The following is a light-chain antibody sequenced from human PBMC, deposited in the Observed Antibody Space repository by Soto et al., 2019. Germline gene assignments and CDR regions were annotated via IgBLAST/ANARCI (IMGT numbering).Light chain of an antibody. CDR1: QCISSW. V-gene: IGKV1-12*01. Sequence: DIQMTQSPCSVSASVGDRVTITCRANQCISSWLVWYQQKLGKAPKLLIYPASSLQSGVPSRFRGSGSGTDFPLTISSLQPEDCATYYCQRAKSFPLTFGGGPKVQIK. CDR3: QRAKSFPLT. CDR2: PAS. J-gene: IGKJ4*01.